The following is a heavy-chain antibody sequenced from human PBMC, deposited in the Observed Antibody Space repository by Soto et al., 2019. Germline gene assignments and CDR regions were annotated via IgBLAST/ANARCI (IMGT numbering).Heavy chain of an antibody. CDR1: GFAFSSYW. D-gene: IGHD6-19*01. J-gene: IGHJ4*02. CDR3: ARLKAGTAAFDY. Sequence: EVQLVESGGDLVQPGGSLRLSCAASGFAFSSYWMHWVRQAPGKGLVWVSRINSDGSMTNYADSVRGRFTISRDNAENTLYLQMNSLRAEDTAVYYCARLKAGTAAFDYWGQGTLDTVSS. V-gene: IGHV3-74*01. CDR2: INSDGSMT.